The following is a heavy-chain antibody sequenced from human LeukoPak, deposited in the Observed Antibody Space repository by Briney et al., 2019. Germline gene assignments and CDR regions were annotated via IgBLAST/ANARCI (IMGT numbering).Heavy chain of an antibody. CDR2: ITRSGSI. CDR3: ARLDQLIQDYWYFDL. J-gene: IGHJ2*01. D-gene: IGHD5-18*01. Sequence: NPSETLSLTCAVYGGSFSGYYWSWIRQPPGKGLEWIGEITRSGSINYNPSLKSRVTMSLDTSNNQFSLRLSSVTAADTAVYYCARLDQLIQDYWYFDLWGRGTLVVVSS. V-gene: IGHV4-34*01. CDR1: GGSFSGYY.